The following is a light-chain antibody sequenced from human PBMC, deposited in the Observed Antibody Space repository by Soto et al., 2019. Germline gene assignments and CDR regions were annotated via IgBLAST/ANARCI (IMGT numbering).Light chain of an antibody. J-gene: IGKJ4*01. CDR1: QSVRSS. CDR2: DAS. CDR3: QQYGSSPPLT. Sequence: EIVLTQSPDTLSLSPGERATLSCRASQSVRSSLAWYQQKPGQAPRLLIYDASNRATGIPDRFSGSGSGTDFTLTISRLEPEDFAVYYCQQYGSSPPLTFGGGTKVEIK. V-gene: IGKV3-20*01.